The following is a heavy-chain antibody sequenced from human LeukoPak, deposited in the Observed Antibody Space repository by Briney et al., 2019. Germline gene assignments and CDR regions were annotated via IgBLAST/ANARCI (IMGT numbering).Heavy chain of an antibody. CDR1: GGSISSGGYY. D-gene: IGHD1-1*01. CDR2: IYYSGST. J-gene: IGHJ4*02. Sequence: SETLSLTCTVSGGSISSGGYYWSWIRQHPGKGLEWIGYIYYSGSTYYNPSLKSRVTISVDTSKNQFSLKLSSVTAADTAVYYCAKVDYWSPENYLDSWGQGTLVTVSS. V-gene: IGHV4-31*03. CDR3: AKVDYWSPENYLDS.